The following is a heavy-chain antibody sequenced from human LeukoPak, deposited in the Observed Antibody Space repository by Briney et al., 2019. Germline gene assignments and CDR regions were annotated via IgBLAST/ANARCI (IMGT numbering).Heavy chain of an antibody. J-gene: IGHJ4*02. D-gene: IGHD3-22*01. CDR2: MLYSGNT. CDR3: ARHLDSRGRYFDY. V-gene: IGHV4-39*01. Sequence: SETLSLTCIVSGGSISSGSHYWAWVRQPPGKGLEWIASMLYSGNTYYNPSLKSRVTISVDTSKNQFFLRLSSVTAADTTVYYCARHLDSRGRYFDYWGQGTLVTVSS. CDR1: GGSISSGSHY.